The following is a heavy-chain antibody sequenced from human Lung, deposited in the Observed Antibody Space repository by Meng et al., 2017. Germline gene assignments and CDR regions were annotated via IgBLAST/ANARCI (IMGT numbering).Heavy chain of an antibody. CDR3: ARGSYQPLLLSALDY. Sequence: EVQLVESGGGLVKPGGSLRLSCAASEFTFSDYSMNWVRQAPGKGLEWVSFISNTGKYIYYADSVKGRFTISRDNAKNSLYLQINSLRAEDTAVYCCARGSYQPLLLSALDYWGQGTLVTVSS. CDR2: ISNTGKYI. D-gene: IGHD2-15*01. V-gene: IGHV3-21*01. CDR1: EFTFSDYS. J-gene: IGHJ4*02.